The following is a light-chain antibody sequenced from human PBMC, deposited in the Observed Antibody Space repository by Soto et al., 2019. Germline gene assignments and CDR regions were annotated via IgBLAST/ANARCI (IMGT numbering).Light chain of an antibody. CDR1: QSISSY. CDR3: NQSFSRRGK. J-gene: IGKJ1*01. V-gene: IGKV1-39*01. CDR2: TAS. Sequence: DIQMTQSPSSLSASVGDRVTITCRASQSISSYLNWYQQKPGKAPNLLIYTASSLERGVPSRFSGSGSGIDFTLTISSHQPKVFVTYFSNQSFSRRGKFGQVTK.